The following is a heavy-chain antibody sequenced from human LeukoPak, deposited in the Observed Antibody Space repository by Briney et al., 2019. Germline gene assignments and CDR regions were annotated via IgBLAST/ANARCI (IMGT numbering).Heavy chain of an antibody. J-gene: IGHJ4*02. CDR3: ARQGSGSYYRRPFDF. CDR1: GDSISSNNYY. CDR2: IHYSGNT. Sequence: SETLSLTCTVSGDSISSNNYYWGWIRQPPGKGLEWIRSIHYSGNTYYNPSLKSRVTISVDTSKNQFSLKLTSVTAADTAVFYCARQGSGSYYRRPFDFWGQGTLVTVSS. D-gene: IGHD1-26*01. V-gene: IGHV4-39*01.